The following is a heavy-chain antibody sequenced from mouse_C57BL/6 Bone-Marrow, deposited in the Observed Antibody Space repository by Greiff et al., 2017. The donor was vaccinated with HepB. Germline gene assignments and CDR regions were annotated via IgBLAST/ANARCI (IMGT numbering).Heavy chain of an antibody. CDR3: ARSKTAQATFAY. Sequence: QVQLKQPGAELVKPGASVKLSCKASGYTFTSYWMQWVKQRPGQGLEWIGEIDPSDSYTNYNQKFKGKATLTVDTSSSTAYMQLSSLTSEDSAVYYCARSKTAQATFAYWGQGTLVTVSA. CDR2: IDPSDSYT. V-gene: IGHV1-50*01. D-gene: IGHD3-2*02. CDR1: GYTFTSYW. J-gene: IGHJ3*01.